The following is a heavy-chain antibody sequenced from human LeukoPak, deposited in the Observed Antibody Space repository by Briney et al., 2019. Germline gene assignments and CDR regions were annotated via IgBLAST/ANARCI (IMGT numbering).Heavy chain of an antibody. D-gene: IGHD4-23*01. CDR3: AKGGPFYGGNPVGDY. V-gene: IGHV3-30*18. CDR2: ISYDGSNK. J-gene: IGHJ4*02. Sequence: PGGSLRLSCAASGFTFSSYGMHWVRQAPGKGLEWVAVISYDGSNKYYADSVKGRFTISRDNSKNTLYLQMNSLRAEDTAVYYCAKGGPFYGGNPVGDYWGQGTLVTVSS. CDR1: GFTFSSYG.